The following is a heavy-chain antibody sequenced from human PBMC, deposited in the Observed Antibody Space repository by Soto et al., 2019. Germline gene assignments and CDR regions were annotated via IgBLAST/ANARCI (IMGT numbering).Heavy chain of an antibody. J-gene: IGHJ6*02. CDR3: ARDPPRLRNRITMVRGDYGLDV. Sequence: GGSLRLSCAASGFTFSSYAMHWVRQAPGKGLEWVAVISYDGSNKYYADSVKGRFTISRDNSKNTLYLQMNSLRAEDTAVYYCARDPPRLRNRITMVRGDYGLDVWGQGTTVTVSS. CDR1: GFTFSSYA. CDR2: ISYDGSNK. V-gene: IGHV3-30-3*01. D-gene: IGHD3-10*01.